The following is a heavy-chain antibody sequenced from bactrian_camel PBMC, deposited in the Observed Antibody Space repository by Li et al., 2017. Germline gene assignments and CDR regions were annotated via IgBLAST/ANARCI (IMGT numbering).Heavy chain of an antibody. V-gene: IGHV3S61*01. D-gene: IGHD2*01. CDR3: AKGRPGGDWPHY. Sequence: VQLVESGGGLVQPGGSLRLSCAISEHTYAYYCFGWFRQAPGKQREGVAFFHTDGTTTYADSVNGRFTISQDNAENILYLQMNRLRSEDTALYICAKGRPGGDWPHYWGQGTQVTVS. CDR2: FHTDGTT. J-gene: IGHJ4*01. CDR1: EHTYAYYC.